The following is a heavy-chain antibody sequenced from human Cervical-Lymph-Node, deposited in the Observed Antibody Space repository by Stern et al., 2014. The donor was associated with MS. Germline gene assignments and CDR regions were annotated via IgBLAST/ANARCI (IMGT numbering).Heavy chain of an antibody. CDR2: IDPSDSYT. J-gene: IGHJ4*02. CDR3: ARFRPYGDYGDY. Sequence: QLVQSGAEVKKPGESLRLSCKGSGYSFTSHWITWVRQMPGKGLEWVGRIDPSDSYTSYSPSFQGHVTISVDNSISTAYLQWNSLEASDTAMYYCARFRPYGDYGDYWGQGTLVTVSS. V-gene: IGHV5-10-1*03. D-gene: IGHD4-17*01. CDR1: GYSFTSHW.